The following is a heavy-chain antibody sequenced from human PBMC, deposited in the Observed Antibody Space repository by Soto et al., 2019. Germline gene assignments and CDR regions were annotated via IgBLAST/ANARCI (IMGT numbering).Heavy chain of an antibody. D-gene: IGHD2-21*01. Sequence: QVQLVQSGAEVKKPGSSVKVSCKASGGTFSSYAISWVRQAPGQGLEWMGGIIPIFGTANYAQKFQGRVTITADESTRTANMELSSLNSEDTAVNYCARGGDGYKYQYSFRGMDAWGQGTTVTVSS. CDR1: GGTFSSYA. CDR2: IIPIFGTA. CDR3: ARGGDGYKYQYSFRGMDA. V-gene: IGHV1-69*12. J-gene: IGHJ6*02.